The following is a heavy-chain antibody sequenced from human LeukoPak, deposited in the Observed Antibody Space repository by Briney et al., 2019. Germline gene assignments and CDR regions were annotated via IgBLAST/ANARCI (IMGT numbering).Heavy chain of an antibody. D-gene: IGHD1-14*01. CDR1: GFTVITND. CDR2: YSDGNA. Sequence: GGSLRLSCAASGFTVITNDMTWVRQAPGKGLEWVSVYSDGNAKYADSVQGRFTISRDNSKNTLYLEMISLSPDDTAVYYCARGVEPLAANTLAYWGQGTLVTVSS. V-gene: IGHV3-53*01. J-gene: IGHJ4*02. CDR3: ARGVEPLAANTLAY.